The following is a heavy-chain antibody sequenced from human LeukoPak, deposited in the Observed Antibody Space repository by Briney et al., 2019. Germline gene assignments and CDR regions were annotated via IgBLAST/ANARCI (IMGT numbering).Heavy chain of an antibody. J-gene: IGHJ4*02. CDR3: AKDHLGLDILTGYYPRPLY. CDR2: INPNSGGT. Sequence: ASVKVSCKASGYTFTGYYMHWVRQAPGQGLEWMGWINPNSGGTNYAQKFQGRVTMTRDTSISTAYMELSRLRSDDTAVYYCAKDHLGLDILTGYYPRPLYWGQGTLVTVSS. D-gene: IGHD3-9*01. V-gene: IGHV1-2*02. CDR1: GYTFTGYY.